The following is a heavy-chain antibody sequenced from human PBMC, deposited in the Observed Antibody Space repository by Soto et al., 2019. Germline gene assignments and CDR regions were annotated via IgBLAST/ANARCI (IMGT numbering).Heavy chain of an antibody. V-gene: IGHV3-30*18. CDR2: ISYDGSNE. Sequence: QVQLVESGGGVVQPGRSLRLSCSASGFTFSEYGIHWVRQAPGKGLEWVAVISYDGSNEYDADSVKGRFTISRDNSKNMVYLQRNRLRAEDTAVYFCAKDEGSRGRNGLLDYWGQGARVTVSS. CDR1: GFTFSEYG. CDR3: AKDEGSRGRNGLLDY. J-gene: IGHJ4*02. D-gene: IGHD6-19*01.